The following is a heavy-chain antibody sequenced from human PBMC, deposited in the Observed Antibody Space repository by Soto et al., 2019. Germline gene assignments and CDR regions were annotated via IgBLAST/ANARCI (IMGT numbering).Heavy chain of an antibody. D-gene: IGHD3-16*01. CDR3: ARDRLVSIYAFDI. CDR2: ISTYNGNT. CDR1: GYTFISFA. J-gene: IGHJ3*02. V-gene: IGHV1-18*01. Sequence: QVQLVQSGPEVKKPGASVKVSCKTSGYTFISFAITWVRQAPGQGLEWMGWISTYNGNTNYAPKLQGRVTITTDTSTSTAYMELRSLSSDDAAVYYCARDRLVSIYAFDIWGQGTMVTVSS.